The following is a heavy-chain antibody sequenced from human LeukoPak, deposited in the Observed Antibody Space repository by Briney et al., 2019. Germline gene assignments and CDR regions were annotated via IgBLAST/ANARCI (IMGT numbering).Heavy chain of an antibody. CDR3: ARGFRSSSWYSSDY. CDR1: GGSISSSSYY. V-gene: IGHV4-39*07. J-gene: IGHJ4*02. Sequence: SETLSLTCTVSGGSISSSSYYWGWIRQPPGKGLEWIGSIYYSGSTYYNPSLKSRVTISVDTSKNQFSLKLSSVTAADTAVYYCARGFRSSSWYSSDYWGQGTLVTVSS. D-gene: IGHD6-13*01. CDR2: IYYSGST.